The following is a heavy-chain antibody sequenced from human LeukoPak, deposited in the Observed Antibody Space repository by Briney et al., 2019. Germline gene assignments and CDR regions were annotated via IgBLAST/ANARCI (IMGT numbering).Heavy chain of an antibody. V-gene: IGHV3-11*04. CDR2: IRSSGSSI. Sequence: GGSLRLSCAASGFSFSDYYMTWIRQAPGKGLESLSYIRSSGSSIYYADSVKGRFTISRDNAKNSLYLQMNSLRAEDTAVYYCARARGGYNSGAFDIWGQGTMVTVSS. CDR1: GFSFSDYY. D-gene: IGHD5-24*01. J-gene: IGHJ3*02. CDR3: ARARGGYNSGAFDI.